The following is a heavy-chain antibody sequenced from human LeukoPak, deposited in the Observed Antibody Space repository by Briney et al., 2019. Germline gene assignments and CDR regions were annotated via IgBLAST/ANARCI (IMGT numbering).Heavy chain of an antibody. CDR1: GGSISSGGYY. D-gene: IGHD1-26*01. V-gene: IGHV4-30-2*01. CDR3: ATSIWDLQLFFDY. Sequence: SQTLSLTCTVSGGSISSGGYYWSWIRQPPGKGLEWIGYIYRSGSTYYNPSLKSRVTISVDRSKNQFSLKLSSVTAADTAVYYCATSIWDLQLFFDYWGQGTLVTVSS. J-gene: IGHJ4*02. CDR2: IYRSGST.